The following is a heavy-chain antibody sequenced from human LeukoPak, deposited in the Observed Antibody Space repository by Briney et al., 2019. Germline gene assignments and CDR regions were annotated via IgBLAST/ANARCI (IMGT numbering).Heavy chain of an antibody. J-gene: IGHJ4*02. Sequence: PGGSLRLSCAPSGFTFSSYAMSWVRQAPGMGLEWLSAISGSGGNTYYADPVKGRFTISRDNSQNTLSLQMNSLRAEDTAVYFCAKAGYRGSSVNYFDYWGQGTLVTVSS. CDR3: AKAGYRGSSVNYFDY. V-gene: IGHV3-23*01. D-gene: IGHD6-6*01. CDR2: ISGSGGNT. CDR1: GFTFSSYA.